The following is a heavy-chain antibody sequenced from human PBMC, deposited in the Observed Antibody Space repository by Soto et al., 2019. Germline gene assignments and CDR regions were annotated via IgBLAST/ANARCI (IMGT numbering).Heavy chain of an antibody. CDR3: ASYRYDY. D-gene: IGHD4-4*01. J-gene: IGHJ4*02. CDR2: TYYRSRWYH. V-gene: IGHV6-1*01. CDR1: GDSISSNSAA. Sequence: SQSLSLTCAISGDSISSNSAAGNWIRQSPSRGFEWLGRTYYRSRWYHDYAVSVKSRIVINPDTSKNQVSLQLDSVTPDDTAVYYCASYRYDYWGQGTVVTVSS.